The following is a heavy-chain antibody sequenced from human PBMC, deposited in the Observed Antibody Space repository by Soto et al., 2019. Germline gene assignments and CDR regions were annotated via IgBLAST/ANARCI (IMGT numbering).Heavy chain of an antibody. CDR2: IDNSGST. Sequence: QVQLDESGPGLVQPSQTLSLSCTVPGASVSTGVYYWTWIRQHPGKGLEWIGYIDNSGSTYYNPSLTGRVDISVDTSKNEFSLNLQSLTAADTAFYYCAGAVSDFDVRRYRTSYFDQWGQGILVTVSS. CDR3: AGAVSDFDVRRYRTSYFDQ. D-gene: IGHD3-10*02. V-gene: IGHV4-31*03. CDR1: GASVSTGVYY. J-gene: IGHJ4*02.